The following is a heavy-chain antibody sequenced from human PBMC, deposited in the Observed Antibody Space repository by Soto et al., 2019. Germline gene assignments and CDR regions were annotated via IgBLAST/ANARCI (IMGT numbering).Heavy chain of an antibody. J-gene: IGHJ6*02. V-gene: IGHV4-4*07. CDR2: IYTSGST. CDR1: GGSISSYY. CDR3: ARDSDFWSGYIPRSGYYYGMDV. D-gene: IGHD3-3*01. Sequence: SETLSLTCTVSGGSISSYYWSWIRQPAGKGLEWIGRIYTSGSTNYNPSLKSRVTMSVDTSKNQFSLKLSSVTAADTAVYYCARDSDFWSGYIPRSGYYYGMDVWGQGTTVTV.